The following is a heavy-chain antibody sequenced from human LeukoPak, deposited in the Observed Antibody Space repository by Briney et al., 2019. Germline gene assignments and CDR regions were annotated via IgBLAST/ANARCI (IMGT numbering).Heavy chain of an antibody. Sequence: SETLSLTCTVSGGSISSSTYYWGWIRQPPGQGLEWIGSIFHSGSTYYNPSLKSLVTISVDTSKNQFSLKLTSVTAADTAVYYCARDASSFLLRYFDWLSYFDYWGQGTLVTVSS. D-gene: IGHD3-9*01. V-gene: IGHV4-39*02. CDR1: GGSISSSTYY. CDR3: ARDASSFLLRYFDWLSYFDY. CDR2: IFHSGST. J-gene: IGHJ4*02.